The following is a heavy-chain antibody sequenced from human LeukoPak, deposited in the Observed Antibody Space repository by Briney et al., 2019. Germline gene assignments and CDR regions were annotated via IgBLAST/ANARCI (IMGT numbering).Heavy chain of an antibody. V-gene: IGHV3-30*03. D-gene: IGHD3-22*01. CDR1: GFTFSSYG. Sequence: HPGRSLRLSCAASGFTFSSYGMHWVRQAPGKGLEWVAVISYDGSNKYYTDSVKARFTISRDNSKNTLYLQMNSLRAEDTAVYYCARGPDSSGESDYWGQGTLVTVSS. CDR2: ISYDGSNK. J-gene: IGHJ4*02. CDR3: ARGPDSSGESDY.